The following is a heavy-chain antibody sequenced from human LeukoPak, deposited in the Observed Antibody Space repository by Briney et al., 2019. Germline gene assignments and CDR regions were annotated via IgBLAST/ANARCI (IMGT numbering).Heavy chain of an antibody. Sequence: GGSLRLSCAASGFTFSSYGMHWVRQAPGKGLEWVAVISYDGSNKYYADSVKGRFTISRDNSKNTLYLQMNSLRAEDTAVYYCAKDSYRGEYYYYYMDVWGKGTTVTVSS. D-gene: IGHD3-10*01. J-gene: IGHJ6*03. CDR3: AKDSYRGEYYYYYMDV. CDR1: GFTFSSYG. V-gene: IGHV3-30*18. CDR2: ISYDGSNK.